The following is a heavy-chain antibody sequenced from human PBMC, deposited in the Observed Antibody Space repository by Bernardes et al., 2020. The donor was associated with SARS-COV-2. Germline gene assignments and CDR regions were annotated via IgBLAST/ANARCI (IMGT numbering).Heavy chain of an antibody. J-gene: IGHJ5*02. CDR2: ISSSSSYI. D-gene: IGHD3-3*01. Sequence: GGSLRLSCAASGFTFSSYSMNWVRQAPGKGLEWVSSISSSSSYIYYADSVKGRFTISRDNAKNSLYLQMNSLRAEDTAVYYCARDSVRWSGYYWFDPWGQGTLVTVSS. CDR3: ARDSVRWSGYYWFDP. V-gene: IGHV3-21*01. CDR1: GFTFSSYS.